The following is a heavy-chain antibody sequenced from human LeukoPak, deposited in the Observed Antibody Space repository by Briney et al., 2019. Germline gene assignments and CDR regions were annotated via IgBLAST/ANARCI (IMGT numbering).Heavy chain of an antibody. CDR3: AREGSGWRYYYYYYMDV. D-gene: IGHD6-19*01. J-gene: IGHJ6*03. Sequence: GGSLRLSCAASGFTFTTYTMSWVRQAPGKGLEWVSYISSRGSTIYYADSVKGRFTISRDNAKNSLYLQMNSLRAEDTAVYYCAREGSGWRYYYYYYMDVWGKGTTVTVSS. V-gene: IGHV3-48*04. CDR1: GFTFTTYT. CDR2: ISSRGSTI.